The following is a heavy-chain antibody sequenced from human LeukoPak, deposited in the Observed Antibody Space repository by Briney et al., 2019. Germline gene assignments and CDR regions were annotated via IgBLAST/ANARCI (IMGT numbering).Heavy chain of an antibody. CDR1: GFTFSSYW. D-gene: IGHD6-13*01. CDR2: INSDGSST. V-gene: IGHV3-74*01. Sequence: GGSLRLSCAAPGFTFSSYWMHWVRQAPGKGLVWVSRINSDGSSTSYADSVKGRFTISRDNAKNTLYLQMNSLRAEDTAVYYCARDRLGAAAIDYWGQGTLVTVSS. CDR3: ARDRLGAAAIDY. J-gene: IGHJ4*02.